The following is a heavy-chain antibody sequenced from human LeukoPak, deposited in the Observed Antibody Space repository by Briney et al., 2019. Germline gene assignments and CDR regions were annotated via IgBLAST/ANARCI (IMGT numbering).Heavy chain of an antibody. CDR1: GFTLSYYG. CDR3: AKDGYCSGTSCYPNHFDY. Sequence: GGSLRLSCAASGFTLSYYGMHWVRQAPGKGLEWVAVISHDGSHKHYADSVKGRFTISRDNSMSTLYLQMSSLRAEDTAVYYCAKDGYCSGTSCYPNHFDYWGQGTLVTVSS. J-gene: IGHJ4*02. V-gene: IGHV3-30*18. D-gene: IGHD2-2*03. CDR2: ISHDGSHK.